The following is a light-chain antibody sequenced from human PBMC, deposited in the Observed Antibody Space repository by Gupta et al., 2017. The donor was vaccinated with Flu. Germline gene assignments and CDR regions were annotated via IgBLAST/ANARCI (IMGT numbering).Light chain of an antibody. V-gene: IGLV1-44*01. CDR3: AAWDDSLNGWV. Sequence: SVLTQPLSASGPHGQGVSISFSGSTSNFGVNNVHWYQQLPGTAPRLLIYSNTLRPSGVPDRFSASKSGTSASLAISGIQAGDEADYHCAAWDDSLNGWVFGGGTKVTVL. J-gene: IGLJ3*02. CDR2: SNT. CDR1: TSNFGVNN.